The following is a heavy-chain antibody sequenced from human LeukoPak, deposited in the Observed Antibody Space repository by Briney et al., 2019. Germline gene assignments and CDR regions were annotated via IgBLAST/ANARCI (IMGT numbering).Heavy chain of an antibody. CDR2: IIPIFGTA. V-gene: IGHV1-69*13. CDR1: GGTFSSYA. J-gene: IGHJ4*02. D-gene: IGHD2-15*01. Sequence: SVKVSCKASGGTFSSYAISWVRQAPGQGLEWMGGIIPIFGTANYAQKFQGRVTITADESTSTAYMELSSLRSEDTAVYYCASGYCSGCSCYSGYYFDYWGQGTLVTVSS. CDR3: ASGYCSGCSCYSGYYFDY.